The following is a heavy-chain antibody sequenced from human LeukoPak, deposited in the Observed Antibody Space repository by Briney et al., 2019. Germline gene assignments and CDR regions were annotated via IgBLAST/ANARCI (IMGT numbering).Heavy chain of an antibody. CDR1: GGSISSSIYY. Sequence: KPSETLSLTCTVSGGSISSSIYYWGWIRQPPGKGLEWIGSIYYSGSTYYNPSLKSRVTMSLYTSTNQFSLKLSSVTAADTAVYYCARVGVPGSFDYWGQGTLVTVSS. CDR2: IYYSGST. J-gene: IGHJ4*02. D-gene: IGHD3-3*01. V-gene: IGHV4-39*07. CDR3: ARVGVPGSFDY.